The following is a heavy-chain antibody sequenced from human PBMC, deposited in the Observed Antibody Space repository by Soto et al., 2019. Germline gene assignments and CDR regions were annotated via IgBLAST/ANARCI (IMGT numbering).Heavy chain of an antibody. J-gene: IGHJ4*02. CDR1: GFPFSGYW. Sequence: PGGSLRLSCAASGFPFSGYWMHWFRQVPGKGLVWVSQINFDGSRTDYADSVKGRFTISRDNAEDTLYLQMNSLRVEDTALYYCAKHLRWGQNDFWSQGTLVTVS. CDR3: AKHLRWGQNDF. CDR2: INFDGSRT. D-gene: IGHD3-16*01. V-gene: IGHV3-74*01.